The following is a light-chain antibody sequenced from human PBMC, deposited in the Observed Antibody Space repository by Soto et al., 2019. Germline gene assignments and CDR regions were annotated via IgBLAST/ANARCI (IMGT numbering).Light chain of an antibody. CDR2: DVS. V-gene: IGLV2-14*01. CDR3: SSYTSSSPYV. J-gene: IGLJ1*01. Sequence: QSVLTQPASVSGSPGQSITISRTGTSSDVGGYNYVSWYQQHPGKAPKLMIYDVSNRPSGVSNRFPGSKSGNTASLTISGLQAEDEADYYCSSYTSSSPYVFGTGTKVTVL. CDR1: SSDVGGYNY.